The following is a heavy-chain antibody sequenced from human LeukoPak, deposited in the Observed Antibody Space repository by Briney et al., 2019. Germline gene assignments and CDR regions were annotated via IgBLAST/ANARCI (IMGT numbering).Heavy chain of an antibody. J-gene: IGHJ3*02. CDR1: GFTFSDYY. Sequence: PGGSLRLSCAASGFTFSDYYMSWIRQAPGKGLEWVANIKQDGSEENYVDSVRGRFTISRDNAKNSLYLQMNSLRAEDTAVYYCASFPPYMVRTDAFDIWGQGTMVTVSS. V-gene: IGHV3-7*01. CDR2: IKQDGSEE. CDR3: ASFPPYMVRTDAFDI. D-gene: IGHD3-10*01.